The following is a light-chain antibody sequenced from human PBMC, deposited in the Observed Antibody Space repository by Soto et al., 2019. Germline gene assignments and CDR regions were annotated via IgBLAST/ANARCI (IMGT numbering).Light chain of an antibody. J-gene: IGKJ4*01. Sequence: EIVLTQSPGTLTLSPGERATLSCRASQSFSSSYLAWYQQKPGQAPRLLIYGASSRATGIPDRFSGSGSGTDFPLTISRLEPEDFAVYYCHQYGSAPPLTFGGGTKVEIK. CDR2: GAS. CDR3: HQYGSAPPLT. V-gene: IGKV3-20*01. CDR1: QSFSSSY.